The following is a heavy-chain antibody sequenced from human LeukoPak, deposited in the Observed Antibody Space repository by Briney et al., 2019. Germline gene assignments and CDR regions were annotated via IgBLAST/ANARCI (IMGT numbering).Heavy chain of an antibody. V-gene: IGHV3-21*01. Sequence: GGSLRLSCAASGFTFSSYSVNWVRQAPGKGLEWVSSISSSSSYIYYADSVKGRFTISRDNAKSSLYLQMNSLRAEDTAVYYCARATFYGSGSYMAAYFDYWGQGTLVTVSS. CDR3: ARATFYGSGSYMAAYFDY. CDR1: GFTFSSYS. D-gene: IGHD3-10*01. J-gene: IGHJ4*02. CDR2: ISSSSSYI.